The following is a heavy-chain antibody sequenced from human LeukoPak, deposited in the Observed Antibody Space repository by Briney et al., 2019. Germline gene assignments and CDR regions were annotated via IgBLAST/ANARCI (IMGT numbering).Heavy chain of an antibody. Sequence: SVKVSCKASGGSFTSYAISWVRQAPGQGLDWMGGIVPIFGTTDYAQKFQGRVTITADESTNTVYMQLSSLRSEDTAVYYCARGLKYVGRGFDPWGQGTLVTVSS. D-gene: IGHD3-10*01. CDR3: ARGLKYVGRGFDP. V-gene: IGHV1-69*01. CDR1: GGSFTSYA. J-gene: IGHJ5*02. CDR2: IVPIFGTT.